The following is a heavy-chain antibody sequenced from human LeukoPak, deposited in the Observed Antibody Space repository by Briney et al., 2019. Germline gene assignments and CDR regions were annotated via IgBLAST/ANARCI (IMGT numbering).Heavy chain of an antibody. D-gene: IGHD3-9*01. V-gene: IGHV1-69*05. CDR1: GGTFSSYA. J-gene: IGHJ3*02. Sequence: ASVKVSCKASGGTFSSYAISWVRQAPGQGLEWMGGIIPIFGTANYAQKFQGRVTITTDESTSTAYMELSSLRSEDTAVYYCARGDYDTLTGYLAPGAFDIWGQGTMVTVSS. CDR3: ARGDYDTLTGYLAPGAFDI. CDR2: IIPIFGTA.